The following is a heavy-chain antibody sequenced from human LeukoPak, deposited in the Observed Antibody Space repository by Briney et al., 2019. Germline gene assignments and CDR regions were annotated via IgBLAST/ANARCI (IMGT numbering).Heavy chain of an antibody. Sequence: RSSETLSLTCGVSGGSIDSTNYWSWVRQAPGRGLEWIGEIAHDGTRNYNSSLRSRVAMSFDRANNYFSLSLTAVTAADTALYYRTRENRPFCPFAFWGQGVLVTVSS. CDR1: GGSIDSTNY. V-gene: IGHV4-4*02. D-gene: IGHD2/OR15-2a*01. J-gene: IGHJ4*02. CDR3: TRENRPFCPFAF. CDR2: IAHDGTR.